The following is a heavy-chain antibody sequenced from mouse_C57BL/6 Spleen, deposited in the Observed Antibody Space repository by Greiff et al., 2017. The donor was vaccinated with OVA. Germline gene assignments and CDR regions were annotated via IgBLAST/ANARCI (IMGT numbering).Heavy chain of an antibody. J-gene: IGHJ3*01. CDR3: ERSGSREGAWFAY. CDR1: GYTFTSYW. Sequence: QVQLKQPGAELVMPGASVKLSCKASGYTFTSYWMHWVKQRPGQGLEWIGKIDPTDSCTNYNQKFKGKSTLTVDKSSSTAYMQLRRLTSVGSAVYYGERSGSREGAWFAYWGQGTLVTVSA. V-gene: IGHV1-69*01. CDR2: IDPTDSCT. D-gene: IGHD1-1*01.